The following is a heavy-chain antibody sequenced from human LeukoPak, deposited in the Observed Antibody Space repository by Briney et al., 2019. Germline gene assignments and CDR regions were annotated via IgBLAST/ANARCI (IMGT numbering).Heavy chain of an antibody. D-gene: IGHD6-13*01. CDR3: ARVDSTSGANFDY. CDR2: IYHSGST. V-gene: IGHV4-4*02. J-gene: IGHJ4*02. Sequence: SGTLSPTCAVSGDSISSSNWWSWVRQSPGKGLEWIGEIYHSGSTNCNPSLKSRVSISVDKSNNLFSLKLNSVTAADTAVYYCARVDSTSGANFDYWGQGTLVTVSS. CDR1: GDSISSSNW.